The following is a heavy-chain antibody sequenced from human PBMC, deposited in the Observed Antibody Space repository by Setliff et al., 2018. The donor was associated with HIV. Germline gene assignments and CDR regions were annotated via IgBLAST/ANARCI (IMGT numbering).Heavy chain of an antibody. CDR2: IYYNGNT. Sequence: SETLSLTCTVSGGSISSHYWSWIRLPPGKGQEWIGTIYYNGNTNYNPSLKGRVAISVDTSKNTFSPKMNSVTPAETAVYYCAKGIETFWSGYIRWGQGTLVTVSS. CDR1: GGSISSHY. CDR3: AKGIETFWSGYIR. D-gene: IGHD3-3*01. V-gene: IGHV4-59*11. J-gene: IGHJ4*02.